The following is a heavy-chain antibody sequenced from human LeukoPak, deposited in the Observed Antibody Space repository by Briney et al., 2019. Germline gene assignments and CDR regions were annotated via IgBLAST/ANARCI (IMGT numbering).Heavy chain of an antibody. CDR2: IKPSGGST. D-gene: IGHD2-2*02. CDR3: ARDPYCSSTSCYSEFWFDP. CDR1: GYTFTSYY. J-gene: IGHJ5*02. V-gene: IGHV1-46*01. Sequence: ASVKVSCTASGYTFTSYYLHWVRQAPGQGLEWMGIIKPSGGSTSYAQKFQGRVTMTRDMSTSTVHMELSSLRSEDTAVYYCARDPYCSSTSCYSEFWFDPWGQGTLVTVSS.